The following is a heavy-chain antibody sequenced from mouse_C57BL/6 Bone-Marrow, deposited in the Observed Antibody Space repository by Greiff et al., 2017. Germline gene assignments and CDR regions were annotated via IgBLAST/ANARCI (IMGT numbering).Heavy chain of an antibody. D-gene: IGHD1-1*01. CDR2: IDPETGGT. J-gene: IGHJ4*01. CDR1: GYTFTDYE. CDR3: TEIATDYAMDY. V-gene: IGHV1-15*01. Sequence: QVQLKESGAELVRPGASVTLSCKASGYTFTDYEMHWVKQTPVHGLEWIGAIDPETGGTAYNQKFKGKAILTADKSSSAAYMERRSLTSEDSAVYCCTEIATDYAMDYWGQGTSVTVSS.